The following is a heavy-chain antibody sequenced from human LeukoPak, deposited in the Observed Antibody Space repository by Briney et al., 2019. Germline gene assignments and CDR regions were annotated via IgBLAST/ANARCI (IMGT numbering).Heavy chain of an antibody. CDR2: IYYTGST. Sequence: SETLSLTCTVSGVSITTYYWSWIRQPPGKGLEWIGYIYYTGSTNYNPSLKSRVTISADTSKNEFSLRLTSVTAADTAVYYCAGEANYYGSGSYFEGTFDYWGQGSLVTVSS. J-gene: IGHJ4*02. CDR1: GVSITTYY. CDR3: AGEANYYGSGSYFEGTFDY. D-gene: IGHD3-10*01. V-gene: IGHV4-59*01.